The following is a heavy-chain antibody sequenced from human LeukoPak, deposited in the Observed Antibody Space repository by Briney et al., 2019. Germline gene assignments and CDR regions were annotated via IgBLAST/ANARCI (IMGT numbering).Heavy chain of an antibody. CDR1: GFTCSSYS. J-gene: IGHJ4*02. V-gene: IGHV3-21*01. CDR2: ISSSSSYI. Sequence: GGSLRLSCAASGFTCSSYSMNWVRQAPGKGLEWVSSISSSSSYIYYADSVKGRFTISRDNAKNSLYLQMNSLRAEDTAVYYCARGGSGSYYKSPFDYWGQGTLVTVSS. D-gene: IGHD3-10*01. CDR3: ARGGSGSYYKSPFDY.